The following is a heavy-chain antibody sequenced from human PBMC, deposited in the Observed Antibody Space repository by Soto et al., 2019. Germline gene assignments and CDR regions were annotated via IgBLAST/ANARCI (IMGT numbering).Heavy chain of an antibody. D-gene: IGHD3-16*01. CDR1: GGSISSSSYY. V-gene: IGHV4-39*01. Sequence: NPSETLSLTCTVSGGSISSSSYYWGWIRQPPGKGLEWIGSIYYSGSTYYNPSLKSRVTISVDTSKNQFSLKLSSVTAADTAVYYCARPHGALRYYYGMDVWGQGTTVTVSS. CDR2: IYYSGST. J-gene: IGHJ6*02. CDR3: ARPHGALRYYYGMDV.